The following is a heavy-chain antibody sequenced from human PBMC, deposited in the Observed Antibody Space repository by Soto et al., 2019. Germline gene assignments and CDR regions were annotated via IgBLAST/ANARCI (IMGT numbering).Heavy chain of an antibody. Sequence: EVQLVESGGGLVQPGESLRLSCAASGFTFSSSWMHWVRQAPGKGLVWVSRINSDGRSTQYADSVRGRFTISRYNAKNTLCLEVNSLTIEAAAVYFCACLPMPRGLCDFWGQGTLVTVSS. CDR2: INSDGRST. CDR3: ACLPMPRGLCDF. J-gene: IGHJ4*02. CDR1: GFTFSSSW. V-gene: IGHV3-74*03. D-gene: IGHD3-10*01.